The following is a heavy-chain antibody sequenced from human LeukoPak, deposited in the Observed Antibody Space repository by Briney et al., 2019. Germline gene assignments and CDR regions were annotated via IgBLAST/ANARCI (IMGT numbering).Heavy chain of an antibody. CDR3: VRDRVGTTGVPYFDF. CDR2: IYYSGSP. D-gene: IGHD1-26*01. CDR1: GGSINSGSYY. Sequence: SETLSLTCTVSGGSINSGSYYWGWIRQPPGKGLEWIGSIYYSGSPNYNPSLKSRVTISIDTSKNQFPLKLSSVTAADTAVYYCVRDRVGTTGVPYFDFWGQGTLVTVSS. J-gene: IGHJ4*01. V-gene: IGHV4-39*06.